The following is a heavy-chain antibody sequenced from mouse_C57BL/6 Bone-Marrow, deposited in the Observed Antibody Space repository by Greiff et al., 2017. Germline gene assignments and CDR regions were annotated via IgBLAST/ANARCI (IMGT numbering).Heavy chain of an antibody. J-gene: IGHJ3*01. CDR2: IDPSDSYT. D-gene: IGHD3-2*02. CDR3: AKGGRQLRLPIAY. Sequence: QVQLQQSGAELVMPGASVKLSCKASGYTFTSYWMQWVKQRPGQGLEWIGEIDPSDSYTNYNQKFKGKATLTVDTSSSTAYMQLSSLTSEDSAVYYCAKGGRQLRLPIAYWGQGTLVTVSA. V-gene: IGHV1-50*01. CDR1: GYTFTSYW.